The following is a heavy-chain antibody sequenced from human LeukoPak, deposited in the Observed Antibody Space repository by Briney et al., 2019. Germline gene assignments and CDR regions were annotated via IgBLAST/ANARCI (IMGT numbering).Heavy chain of an antibody. CDR3: ARSRPGYSYGKGIEVDY. CDR2: ISAYNGNT. D-gene: IGHD5-18*01. CDR1: GYTFTSYG. J-gene: IGHJ4*02. V-gene: IGHV1-18*01. Sequence: ASVKVSCKASGYTFTSYGISWVRQAPGQGLEWMGWISAYNGNTNYAQKLQGRVTMTTDTSTSTAYMELRSLRSDDTAVYYCARSRPGYSYGKGIEVDYWGQGTLVTVSS.